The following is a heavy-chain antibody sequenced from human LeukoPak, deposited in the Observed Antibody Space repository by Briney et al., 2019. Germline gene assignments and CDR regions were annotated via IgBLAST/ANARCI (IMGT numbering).Heavy chain of an antibody. Sequence: ASVKFSCKAFGYTFTTYYMHWLRQAPGQGLEWMGIINPSGGSTSYAQKFQGRVTMTRDTSTSTVHMELSSLRSEDTAVYCCARATTVVTPPGYWGQGTLVTVSS. CDR2: INPSGGST. CDR1: GYTFTTYY. D-gene: IGHD4-23*01. V-gene: IGHV1-46*01. CDR3: ARATTVVTPPGY. J-gene: IGHJ4*02.